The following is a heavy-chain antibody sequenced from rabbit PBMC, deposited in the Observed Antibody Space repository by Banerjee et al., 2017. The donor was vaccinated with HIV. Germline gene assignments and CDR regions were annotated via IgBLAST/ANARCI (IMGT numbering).Heavy chain of an antibody. Sequence: QSLEESGGDLVKPGASLTLTCTASGFSFSSGYYMSWVRQAPGKGLEWIACIYTNSGYTYYANWAKGLFTISKTSSTAVTLQMTSLTAADTATYFCTRGLYAGYAGYGYYAMDLWGPGTLVTVS. V-gene: IGHV1S40*01. CDR1: GFSFSSGYY. CDR2: IYTNSGYT. CDR3: TRGLYAGYAGYGYYAMDL. D-gene: IGHD7-1*01. J-gene: IGHJ6*01.